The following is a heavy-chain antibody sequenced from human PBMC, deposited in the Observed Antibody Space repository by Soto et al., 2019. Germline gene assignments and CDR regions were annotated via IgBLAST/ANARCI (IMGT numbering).Heavy chain of an antibody. Sequence: PGGSLRLSCAASGFPFRSYSMNWVRQTPGKGLEWVSSISSSSSYIYYADSVKGRFTISRDNAKNSLYLQMNSLRAEDTAVYYCARDRGCSGGICYRDLGYWGQGTLVTVSS. J-gene: IGHJ4*02. CDR3: ARDRGCSGGICYRDLGY. D-gene: IGHD2-15*01. CDR1: GFPFRSYS. CDR2: ISSSSSYI. V-gene: IGHV3-21*01.